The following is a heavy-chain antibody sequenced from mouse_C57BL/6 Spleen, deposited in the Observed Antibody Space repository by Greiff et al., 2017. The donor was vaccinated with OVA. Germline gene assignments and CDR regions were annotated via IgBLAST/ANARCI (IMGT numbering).Heavy chain of an antibody. CDR3: ARRGLLSMDY. J-gene: IGHJ4*01. CDR1: GYTFTSYG. V-gene: IGHV1-81*01. Sequence: VKLQQSGAELARPGASVKLSCKASGYTFTSYGISWVKQRTGQGLEWIGEIYPRSGNTYYNEKFKGKATLTADKSSSTAYMELRSLTSEDSAVYFCARRGLLSMDYWGQGTSVTVSS. CDR2: IYPRSGNT. D-gene: IGHD2-1*01.